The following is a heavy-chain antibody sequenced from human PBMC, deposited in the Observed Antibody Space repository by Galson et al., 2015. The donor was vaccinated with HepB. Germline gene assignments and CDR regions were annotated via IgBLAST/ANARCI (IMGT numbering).Heavy chain of an antibody. CDR1: GGTFSSYP. D-gene: IGHD4-17*01. CDR3: ARGTTMTTVTPSDY. Sequence: SVKVSCKASGGTFSSYPISWVRQAPGQGLEWMGGIIPMFGTANYAQQFQGRVTITADESTSTAYMELNSLRFEDTAVYYCARGTTMTTVTPSDYWGQGTLVTVSS. V-gene: IGHV1-69*13. J-gene: IGHJ4*02. CDR2: IIPMFGTA.